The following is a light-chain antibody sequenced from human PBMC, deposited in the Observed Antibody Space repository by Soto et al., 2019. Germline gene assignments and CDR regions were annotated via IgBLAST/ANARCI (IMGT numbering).Light chain of an antibody. V-gene: IGKV3-20*01. CDR3: QPYHWGA. CDR2: GAS. CDR1: QSVSSSY. Sequence: EIVLTQSPGTLSLSPGERATLSCRASQSVSSSYLAWYQQKPGQAPRLLIYGASSRATGIPDRFSGSGSGTDFTLTISRLEPDDCATYYCQPYHWGAFGPGTKVEIK. J-gene: IGKJ1*01.